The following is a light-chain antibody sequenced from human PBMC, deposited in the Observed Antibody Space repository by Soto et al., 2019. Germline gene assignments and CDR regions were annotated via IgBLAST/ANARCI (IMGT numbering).Light chain of an antibody. CDR3: QQYCSTYT. CDR2: GAS. J-gene: IGKJ4*01. CDR1: QSVSSSY. Sequence: EIVLTQSPGTLSLSPGERATLSCRASQSVSSSYLAWYQQKPGQALRLLIYGASSRATGIPDRVSGSGSGTDFTLTISRLEPEDFAVYYCQQYCSTYTFGGGTKVEIK. V-gene: IGKV3-20*01.